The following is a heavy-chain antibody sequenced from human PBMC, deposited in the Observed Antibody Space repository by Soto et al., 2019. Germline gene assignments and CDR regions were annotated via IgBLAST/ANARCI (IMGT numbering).Heavy chain of an antibody. D-gene: IGHD3-10*01. J-gene: IGHJ6*02. Sequence: QVQLVESGGGVVQPGRSLRLSCAASGFTFSSYGMNWVRQAPGRGLEWVAVIWYDGSNKYYADSVKGRFTISRDNSKNTLYLQMNSLRAEDTAGYYGARDRGFWELSYGIDVWGQGTTVPVSS. V-gene: IGHV3-33*01. CDR1: GFTFSSYG. CDR2: IWYDGSNK. CDR3: ARDRGFWELSYGIDV.